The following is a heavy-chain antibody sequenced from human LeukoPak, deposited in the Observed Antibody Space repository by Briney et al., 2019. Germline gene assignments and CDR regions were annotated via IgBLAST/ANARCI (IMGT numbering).Heavy chain of an antibody. CDR3: ASQGLVRAFDY. V-gene: IGHV3-48*03. CDR1: GFTFSSYE. J-gene: IGHJ4*02. CDR2: ISSGGSTI. Sequence: GGSLRLSCAVSGFTFSSYEMNWVRQAPGKGLEWVSYISSGGSTIYYADSVKGRSTISRDNAKNSLYLQMNSLRAEDTAIYYCASQGLVRAFDYWGQGTLVTVSS. D-gene: IGHD3-10*01.